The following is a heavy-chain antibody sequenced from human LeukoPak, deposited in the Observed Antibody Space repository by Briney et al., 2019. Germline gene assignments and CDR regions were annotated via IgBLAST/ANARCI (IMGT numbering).Heavy chain of an antibody. Sequence: GGSLRLSCAAPGFTFNSYAMSWVRQASGKGLEWVSGISGGGDNTYYADSVKGRFTISRDTSKNMVYLEMNSLRAEDTAVYYCAKVGPGAARDYWGQGTLVTVSS. V-gene: IGHV3-23*01. CDR3: AKVGPGAARDY. J-gene: IGHJ4*02. CDR2: ISGGGDNT. CDR1: GFTFNSYA. D-gene: IGHD2-15*01.